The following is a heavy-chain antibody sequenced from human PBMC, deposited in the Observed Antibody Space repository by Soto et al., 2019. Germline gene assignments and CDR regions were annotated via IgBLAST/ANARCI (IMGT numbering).Heavy chain of an antibody. CDR3: AKQGIEVAGTDYFDY. Sequence: QVQLVESGGGVVQPGKSLRLACTATGFIFRSYGVHWVRQAPGKGLEWVAVISHDGSKAHYADDVNGRFTISRDNAKNTVHLQMNSLRAEDTAVYYCAKQGIEVAGTDYFDYWGQGDLVTLAS. V-gene: IGHV3-30*18. D-gene: IGHD6-19*01. CDR1: GFIFRSYG. CDR2: ISHDGSKA. J-gene: IGHJ4*02.